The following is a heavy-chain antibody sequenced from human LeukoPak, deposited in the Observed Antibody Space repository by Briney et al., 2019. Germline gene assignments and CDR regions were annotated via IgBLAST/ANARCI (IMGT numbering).Heavy chain of an antibody. Sequence: SVRVSCKASGGTFSSYAISWVRQAPGQGLEWMGRIIPILGIANYAQKFQGRVTITADKSTSTAYMELSSLRSEDTAVYYCARARGREYSSGWSYFDYWGQGTLVTVSS. CDR1: GGTFSSYA. V-gene: IGHV1-69*04. D-gene: IGHD6-19*01. CDR3: ARARGREYSSGWSYFDY. CDR2: IIPILGIA. J-gene: IGHJ4*02.